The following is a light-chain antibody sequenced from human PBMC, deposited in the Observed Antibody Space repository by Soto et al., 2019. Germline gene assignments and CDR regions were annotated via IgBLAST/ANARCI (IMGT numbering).Light chain of an antibody. CDR1: SSNIGAGYA. J-gene: IGLJ3*02. Sequence: QSVLTQPPSVSGAPGQRVTISCTGSSSNIGAGYAVHWYQQLPGTAPKLLIYGDNNRPSGVPDRFSGSKSGTSASLAITGLQAEDEADYYCAGWDAGLGGWVFGGGTKLTVL. CDR3: AGWDAGLGGWV. CDR2: GDN. V-gene: IGLV1-40*01.